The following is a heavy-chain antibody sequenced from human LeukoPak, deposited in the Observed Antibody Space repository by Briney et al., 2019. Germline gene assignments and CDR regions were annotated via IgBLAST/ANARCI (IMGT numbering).Heavy chain of an antibody. CDR2: ISGYNGNT. J-gene: IGHJ4*02. CDR3: ARDNIDIWFGELPFDY. CDR1: SYAFTRYG. Sequence: GASVKVSCKASSYAFTRYGISWVRQAPGQGLEWMGWISGYNGNTNYAQKFQGRVTITADESTSTAYMELSSLRSEDTAVYYCARDNIDIWFGELPFDYWGQGTLVTVSS. D-gene: IGHD3-10*01. V-gene: IGHV1-18*01.